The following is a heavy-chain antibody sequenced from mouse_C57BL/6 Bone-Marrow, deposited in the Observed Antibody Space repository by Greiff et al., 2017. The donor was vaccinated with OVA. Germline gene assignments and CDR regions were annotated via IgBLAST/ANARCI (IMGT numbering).Heavy chain of an antibody. Sequence: QVQLQQPGAELVKPGASVKMSCKASGYTFTSYWITWVKQRPGQGLEWIGDIYPGSGSTNYNEKFKGKATLTADKSSSTAYMELRSLTSEDSAVYFCARGVYYYGSSFWYFDVWGTGTTVTVSS. CDR2: IYPGSGST. J-gene: IGHJ1*03. CDR1: GYTFTSYW. V-gene: IGHV1-55*01. D-gene: IGHD1-1*01. CDR3: ARGVYYYGSSFWYFDV.